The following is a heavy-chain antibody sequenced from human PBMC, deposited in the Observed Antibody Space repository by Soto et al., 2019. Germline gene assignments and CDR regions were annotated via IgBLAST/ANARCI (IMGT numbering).Heavy chain of an antibody. D-gene: IGHD3-3*01. CDR3: ARDGSGYDFWSGPYFFDY. CDR2: IYYNGRT. Sequence: SETHSLTSTVSGGTIITYYWSWIRQPPGKGLEWIGYIYYNGRTNYNPSLESRVTISLDTSKSQFSLKLSSVSAADTAVYYCARDGSGYDFWSGPYFFDYWGPGTLVTVSS. V-gene: IGHV4-59*01. J-gene: IGHJ4*02. CDR1: GGTIITYY.